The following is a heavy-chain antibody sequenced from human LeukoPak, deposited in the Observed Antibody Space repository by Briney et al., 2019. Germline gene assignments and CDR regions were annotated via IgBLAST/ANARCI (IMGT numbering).Heavy chain of an antibody. CDR2: INHSGST. Sequence: SETLSLTCAVYGGSFSGYYWSWIRQPPGKGLEWIGEINHSGSTNYNPSLKSRATISVDTSKNQFSLKLSSVTAADTAVYYCARRLFWYSSSSRWIWFDPWGQGTLVTVSS. J-gene: IGHJ5*02. CDR3: ARRLFWYSSSSRWIWFDP. V-gene: IGHV4-34*01. D-gene: IGHD6-6*01. CDR1: GGSFSGYY.